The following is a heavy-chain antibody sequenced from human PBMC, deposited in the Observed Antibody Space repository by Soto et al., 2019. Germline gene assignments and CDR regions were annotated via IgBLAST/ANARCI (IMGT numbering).Heavy chain of an antibody. J-gene: IGHJ4*02. Sequence: LRLSCTGSGFTFGDYGMSWVRQAPGEGLEWVGFIRGKASGGTTEYAASVKGRFAISRDDSKSIAYLQMNSLKTEDTAVYYCTRDSYDFWSAYYFFFDYWGQGALVTVSS. V-gene: IGHV3-49*04. CDR3: TRDSYDFWSAYYFFFDY. D-gene: IGHD3-3*01. CDR2: IRGKASGGTT. CDR1: GFTFGDYG.